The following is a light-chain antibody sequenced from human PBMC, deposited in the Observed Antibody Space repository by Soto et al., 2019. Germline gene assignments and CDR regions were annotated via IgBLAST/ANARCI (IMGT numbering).Light chain of an antibody. CDR1: QSVSSSY. CDR2: GAS. CDR3: QQYGSSPPGLT. V-gene: IGKV3-20*01. J-gene: IGKJ4*01. Sequence: EIVLTQSPGTLSLSPGERATLSCRASQSVSSSYLAWYQQKPGQAPRLLIYGASSRATGIPDRFGGSGSGTAFTLTISSLEPEDFAVYYCQQYGSSPPGLTFGGGTKVEIK.